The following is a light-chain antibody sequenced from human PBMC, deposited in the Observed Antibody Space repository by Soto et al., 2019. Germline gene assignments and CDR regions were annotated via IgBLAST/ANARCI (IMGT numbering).Light chain of an antibody. V-gene: IGLV1-47*02. Sequence: QSVLIQPPSASGTPGQRVTISCSGSSSNIGDYYVYWYQQLPGTAPKLVIYSNNQRPSGVPDRFSGSKSGTSGSLAISGLRSEDEADYYCAAWDESLSGWVFGGGTKLTVL. J-gene: IGLJ3*02. CDR2: SNN. CDR1: SSNIGDYY. CDR3: AAWDESLSGWV.